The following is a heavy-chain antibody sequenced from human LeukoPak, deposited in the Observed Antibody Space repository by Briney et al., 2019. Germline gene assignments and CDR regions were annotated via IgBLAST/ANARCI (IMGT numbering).Heavy chain of an antibody. CDR2: LYSVGST. Sequence: SETLSLTCTVSGGSISSSSYYWGWIRQPPGKGLEWIGYLYSVGSTYYNPSLKSRVTISVDTPKNQVSLKMTSVTAADTAVYYCARDSSGDYWYFGLWGRGTLVTVSS. D-gene: IGHD4-17*01. CDR3: ARDSSGDYWYFGL. CDR1: GGSISSSSYY. V-gene: IGHV4-31*03. J-gene: IGHJ2*01.